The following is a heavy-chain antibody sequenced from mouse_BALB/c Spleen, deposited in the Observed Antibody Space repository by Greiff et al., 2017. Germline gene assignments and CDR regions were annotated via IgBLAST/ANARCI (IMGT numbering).Heavy chain of an antibody. CDR2: INPDSSTI. Sequence: EVQGVESGGGLVQPGGSLKLSCAASGFDFSRYWMSWVRQAPGKGLEWIGEINPDSSTINYTPSLKDKFIISRDNAKNTLYLQMSKVRSEDTALYDCSRRGNYVYAMDYWGQGTSVTVSS. V-gene: IGHV4-1*02. CDR3: SRRGNYVYAMDY. D-gene: IGHD2-1*01. CDR1: GFDFSRYW. J-gene: IGHJ4*01.